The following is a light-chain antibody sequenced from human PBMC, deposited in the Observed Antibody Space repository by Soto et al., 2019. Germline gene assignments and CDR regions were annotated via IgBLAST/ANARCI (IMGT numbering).Light chain of an antibody. J-gene: IGKJ4*01. CDR1: QSLSSRF. CDR3: QQYSSSPLT. Sequence: EMVLTQSPGTLSLSPGDRATLSCRASQSLSSRFLAWYRQKPGQAPRLLNYGASNTATGLPDRFSGSESGTDCTLTISRLEPDDFAVYYCQQYSSSPLTFGRGTTGEI. V-gene: IGKV3-20*01. CDR2: GAS.